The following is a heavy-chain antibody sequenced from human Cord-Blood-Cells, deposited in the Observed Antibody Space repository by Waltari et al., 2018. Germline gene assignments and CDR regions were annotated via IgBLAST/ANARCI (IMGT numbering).Heavy chain of an antibody. D-gene: IGHD3-9*01. Sequence: QVQLVESGGGVVQPGRSLRLSCAASGFTFSSYGMHWVRQAPGKGLEWVAVISYDGSNKYYADYVKGRFTISRDKSKNTLYLQMNSLRAEDTAVYYCAKELPNNYDILTGFDYWGQGTLVTVSS. CDR3: AKELPNNYDILTGFDY. CDR1: GFTFSSYG. V-gene: IGHV3-30*18. CDR2: ISYDGSNK. J-gene: IGHJ4*02.